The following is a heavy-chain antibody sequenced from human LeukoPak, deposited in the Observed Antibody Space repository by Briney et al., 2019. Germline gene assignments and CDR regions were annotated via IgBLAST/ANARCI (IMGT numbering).Heavy chain of an antibody. CDR3: ARVAPNRRYCSGGSCLNYFDY. CDR2: ISGYNGHT. J-gene: IGHJ4*02. V-gene: IGHV1-18*01. Sequence: ASVKVSCKASGYTVTSYAMNWVRQAPGQGLEWMGWISGYNGHTNYAQKFQGRVTMTTDTSTSTVYMELRSLRSDDTAVYYCARVAPNRRYCSGGSCLNYFDYWGQGTLVTVSS. CDR1: GYTVTSYA. D-gene: IGHD2-15*01.